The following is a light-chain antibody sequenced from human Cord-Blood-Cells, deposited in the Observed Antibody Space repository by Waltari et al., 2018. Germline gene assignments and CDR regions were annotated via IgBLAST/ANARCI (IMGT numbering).Light chain of an antibody. CDR1: RGSISSPY. Sequence: NFMLTQPHSGSESPGKTVTISCTGSRGSISSPYLQWYQQRPGSAPTTVIYEDNQRPSGVPDRFSGSIDSSSNSASLTISGLKTEDEADYYCQSYDSSNVVFGGGTKLTVL. CDR3: QSYDSSNVV. CDR2: EDN. J-gene: IGLJ2*01. V-gene: IGLV6-57*02.